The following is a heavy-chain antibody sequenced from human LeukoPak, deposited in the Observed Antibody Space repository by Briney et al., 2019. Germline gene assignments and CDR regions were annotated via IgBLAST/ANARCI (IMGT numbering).Heavy chain of an antibody. V-gene: IGHV4-39*01. CDR1: GAFIDTTSYY. Sequence: PSETLSLTCAVSGAFIDTTSYYCGWIRQPPGKGLEWIGSIYYSGDTHYNPSLKSRVTISADTSKNQFSLKLSSVTAADTAVYYCAIDYGDSPDYWGQGTLVSVSS. D-gene: IGHD4-17*01. J-gene: IGHJ4*02. CDR2: IYYSGDT. CDR3: AIDYGDSPDY.